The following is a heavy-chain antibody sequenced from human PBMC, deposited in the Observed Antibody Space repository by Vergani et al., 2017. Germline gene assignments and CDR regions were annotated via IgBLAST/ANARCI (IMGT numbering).Heavy chain of an antibody. CDR1: GFFFSNSN. V-gene: IGHV3-48*01. D-gene: IGHD1-26*01. J-gene: IGHJ4*02. Sequence: EVQLVESGGGLVQPGGSLRLSCAASGFFFSNSNMNWVRQAPGKGLEWISYISDRSASIYYAASVRGRFTVSRYNARNSLSLQMNSLRAEDTAIYYCAKEAFVYYGFYFDHWGQGVLVTVSA. CDR2: ISDRSASI. CDR3: AKEAFVYYGFYFDH.